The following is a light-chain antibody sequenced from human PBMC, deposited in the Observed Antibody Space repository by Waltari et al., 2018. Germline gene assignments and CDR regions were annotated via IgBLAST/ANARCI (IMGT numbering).Light chain of an antibody. Sequence: EIVLTQSPGTLSLSPGERATLSCRASQSVGRSLAWYQQKPGQAPRLLIYDAYSRATGIPDRFSGSGSGTDFSLTISRLEPEDFAVYYCQKYVSLPATFGQGTKVEIK. CDR3: QKYVSLPAT. CDR2: DAY. J-gene: IGKJ1*01. CDR1: QSVGRS. V-gene: IGKV3-20*01.